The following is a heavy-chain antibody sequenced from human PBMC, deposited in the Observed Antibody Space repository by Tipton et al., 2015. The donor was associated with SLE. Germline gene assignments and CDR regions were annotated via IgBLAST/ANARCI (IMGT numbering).Heavy chain of an antibody. CDR3: AKGGGAAAGNQYFQH. CDR1: GFTFSSYG. J-gene: IGHJ1*01. V-gene: IGHV3-30*18. CDR2: ISYDGSNK. D-gene: IGHD6-13*01. Sequence: SLRLSCAASGFTFSSYGMHWVRQAPGKGLEWVAVISYDGSNKYYADSVKGRFTISRDNSKNTLYLQMNSLRAEDTAVYYCAKGGGAAAGNQYFQHWGQGTLVTVSS.